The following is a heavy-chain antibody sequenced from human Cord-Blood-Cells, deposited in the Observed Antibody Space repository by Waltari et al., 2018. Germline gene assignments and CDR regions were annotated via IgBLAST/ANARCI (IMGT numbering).Heavy chain of an antibody. CDR1: GYTFTSYA. V-gene: IGHV1-3*01. J-gene: IGHJ4*02. Sequence: QVQLVQSGAEVKKPGASVTVSCKASGYTFTSYAMHWVRQAPGQRIEWMGWINAGNGNTKYSQKFQGRVTITRDTSASTAYMELSSLRSEDTAVYYCAREWMEWELPHFDYWGQGTLVTVSS. CDR2: INAGNGNT. CDR3: AREWMEWELPHFDY. D-gene: IGHD1-26*01.